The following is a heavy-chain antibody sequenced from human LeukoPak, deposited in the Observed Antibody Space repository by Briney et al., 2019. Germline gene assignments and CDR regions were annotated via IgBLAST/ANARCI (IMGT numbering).Heavy chain of an antibody. J-gene: IGHJ4*02. V-gene: IGHV3-21*01. CDR3: ARDQLSSGSWYEWWIDY. Sequence: GGSLRLSCAASGFTFSSYSMNWVRQAPGKGLEWVSSISSSSSYIYYADSVKGRFTISRDNAKNSLYLQMNSLRAEDTAVYYCARDQLSSGSWYEWWIDYWGQGTLVTVSS. CDR1: GFTFSSYS. CDR2: ISSSSSYI. D-gene: IGHD6-13*01.